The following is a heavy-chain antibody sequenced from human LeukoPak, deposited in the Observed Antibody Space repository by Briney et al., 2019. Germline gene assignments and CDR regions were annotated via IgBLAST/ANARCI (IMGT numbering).Heavy chain of an antibody. Sequence: GGSLRLSCAASGFTFSSYSMNWVRQAPGKGLEWVSSISSSSSYIYYADSVKGRITISRDNAKNSLYLQMNSLRAEDTAVYYCARESSEFHYYDSRLDYWGQGTLVTVSS. J-gene: IGHJ4*02. D-gene: IGHD3-22*01. CDR3: ARESSEFHYYDSRLDY. CDR1: GFTFSSYS. V-gene: IGHV3-21*01. CDR2: ISSSSSYI.